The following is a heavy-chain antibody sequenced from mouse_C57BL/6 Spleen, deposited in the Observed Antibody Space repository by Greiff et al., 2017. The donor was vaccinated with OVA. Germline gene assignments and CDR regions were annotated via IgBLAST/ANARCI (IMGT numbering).Heavy chain of an antibody. CDR3: ARGALGTVVAYWYFDV. Sequence: QVQLQQPGAELVMPGASVKLSCKASGYTFTSYWMHWVKQRPGQGLEWIGVIDPSDSYTNYNQKFKGKSTLTVDKSSSTAYMQLSSLTSEDSAVYYCARGALGTVVAYWYFDVWGTGTTVTVSS. CDR1: GYTFTSYW. D-gene: IGHD1-1*01. CDR2: IDPSDSYT. V-gene: IGHV1-69*01. J-gene: IGHJ1*03.